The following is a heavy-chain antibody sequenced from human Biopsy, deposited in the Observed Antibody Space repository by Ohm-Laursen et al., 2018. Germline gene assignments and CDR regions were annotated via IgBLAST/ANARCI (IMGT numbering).Heavy chain of an antibody. D-gene: IGHD5-24*01. J-gene: IGHJ6*02. Sequence: SVKVSCKASEYTFTDYYMHWVRQAPGQGLEWMGVISPSGATTSFSQKFQGRITMTRDTSTGTVYMDLNSLGSEDTAVYYCARAGVGSDGTDSYYYGMDVWGPGTTVTVSS. CDR1: EYTFTDYY. V-gene: IGHV1-46*01. CDR3: ARAGVGSDGTDSYYYGMDV. CDR2: ISPSGATT.